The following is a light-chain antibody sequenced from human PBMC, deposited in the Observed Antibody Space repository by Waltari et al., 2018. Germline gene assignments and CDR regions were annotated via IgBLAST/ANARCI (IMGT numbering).Light chain of an antibody. CDR1: QSILYSSSNKNY. Sequence: DIVMTQSPDSLAVSLGERAPITCKSSQSILYSSSNKNYLAWYQQKPGQPPKLLIYWASTRESGVPDRFSGSGSGTDFTLTISSLQAEDVAVYYCQQYYSRPLTFGGGTKVEIK. CDR3: QQYYSRPLT. V-gene: IGKV4-1*01. CDR2: WAS. J-gene: IGKJ4*01.